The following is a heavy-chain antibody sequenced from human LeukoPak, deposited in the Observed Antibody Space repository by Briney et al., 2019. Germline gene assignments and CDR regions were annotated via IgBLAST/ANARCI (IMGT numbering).Heavy chain of an antibody. J-gene: IGHJ4*02. D-gene: IGHD2-15*01. Sequence: VKVSCKASGFTFTSSAMQWVRQARGQRLEWIGWIVVGSGNTNYAQKFQERVTITRDMSTSTAYMELSSLRSEDTAVYYCAAVGYANCSGGSCFFDYWGQGTLVTVSS. V-gene: IGHV1-58*02. CDR1: GFTFTSSA. CDR3: AAVGYANCSGGSCFFDY. CDR2: IVVGSGNT.